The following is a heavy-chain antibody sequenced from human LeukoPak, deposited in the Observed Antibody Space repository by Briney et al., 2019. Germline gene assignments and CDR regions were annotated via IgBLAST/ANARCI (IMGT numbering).Heavy chain of an antibody. CDR3: ARDRRSSSYYYYYGMDV. V-gene: IGHV4-4*07. D-gene: IGHD6-6*01. CDR2: IYTSGST. Sequence: SETLSLTCTVSGGSISSYYWSWIRQPAGKGLEWIGRIYTSGSTNYNPSLKSRVTMSVDTSKNQFSLKLNSVTAADTAVYYCARDRRSSSYYYYYGMDVWGQGTTVTVSS. CDR1: GGSISSYY. J-gene: IGHJ6*02.